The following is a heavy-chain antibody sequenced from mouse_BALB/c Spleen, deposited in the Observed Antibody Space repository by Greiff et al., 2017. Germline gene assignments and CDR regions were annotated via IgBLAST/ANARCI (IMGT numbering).Heavy chain of an antibody. CDR2: INPSNGRT. CDR3: ARSSYGNHFDY. D-gene: IGHD2-10*02. V-gene: IGHV1S81*02. Sequence: QVQLQQSGAELVKPGASVKLSCKASGYTFTSYWMHWVKQRPGQGLEWIGEINPSNGRTNYNEKFKSKATLTVDKSSSTAYMQLSSLTSEDSAVYYCARSSYGNHFDYWGQGTTLTVSS. CDR1: GYTFTSYW. J-gene: IGHJ2*01.